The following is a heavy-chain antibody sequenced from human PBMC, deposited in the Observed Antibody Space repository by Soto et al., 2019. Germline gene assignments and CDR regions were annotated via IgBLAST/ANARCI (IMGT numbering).Heavy chain of an antibody. CDR2: INAGNGNT. J-gene: IGHJ5*02. D-gene: IGHD3-9*01. Sequence: VQLSCDPSRYTFGRYAVLCGRRAPGQRLEWMGWINAGNGNTKYSQKFQGRVTITRDTSASTAYMELSSLRSEDTAVYYCARGPYPLRYFDWLLFGNWFDPWGQGTLVTVSS. CDR1: RYTFGRYA. CDR3: ARGPYPLRYFDWLLFGNWFDP. V-gene: IGHV1-3*01.